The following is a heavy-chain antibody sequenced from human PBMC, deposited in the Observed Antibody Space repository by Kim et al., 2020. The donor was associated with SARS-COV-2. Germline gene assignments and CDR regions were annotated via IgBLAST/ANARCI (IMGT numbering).Heavy chain of an antibody. J-gene: IGHJ4*02. D-gene: IGHD3-22*01. CDR3: AKGSPTMIVVVITILDY. Sequence: GGSLRLSCAASGFTFSSYAMSWVRQAPGKGLEWVSAISGSGGSTYYADSVKGRFTISSDNSKNTLYLQMNSLRAEDTAVYYCAKGSPTMIVVVITILDYWGQGTLVTVSS. CDR2: ISGSGGST. CDR1: GFTFSSYA. V-gene: IGHV3-23*01.